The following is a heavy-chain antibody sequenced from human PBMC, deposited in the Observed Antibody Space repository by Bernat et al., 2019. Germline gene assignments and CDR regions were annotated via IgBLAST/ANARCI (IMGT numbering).Heavy chain of an antibody. Sequence: QVQLQESGPGLVKPSQTLSLTCTVSGGSISSGGYYWSWIRQHPGKGLEWIGYIYYSGSTYYNPSLKSRVTISVDTSKNQFSLKLSSVTAADTAVYYCARDADCSGGSCPPGGSWFDPWGQGTLVTVSS. CDR3: ARDADCSGGSCPPGGSWFDP. CDR2: IYYSGST. CDR1: GGSISSGGYY. V-gene: IGHV4-31*03. D-gene: IGHD2-15*01. J-gene: IGHJ5*02.